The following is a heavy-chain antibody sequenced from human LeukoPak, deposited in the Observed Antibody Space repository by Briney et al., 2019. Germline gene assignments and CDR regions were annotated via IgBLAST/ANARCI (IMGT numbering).Heavy chain of an antibody. CDR2: INHSGST. CDR1: GGSFSGYY. D-gene: IGHD3-10*01. CDR3: ASRQYGPGSYGFRREY. Sequence: SETLSLTCAVYGGSFSGYYWSWIRQPPGKGLEWIGEINHSGSTNYNPSLKSRVTISVDTSKNQFSLKLSSVTAADTAVYYCASRQYGPGSYGFRREYWGQGTLVTVSS. J-gene: IGHJ4*02. V-gene: IGHV4-34*01.